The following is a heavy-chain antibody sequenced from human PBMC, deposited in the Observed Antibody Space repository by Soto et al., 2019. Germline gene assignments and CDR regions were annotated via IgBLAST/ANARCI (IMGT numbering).Heavy chain of an antibody. D-gene: IGHD3-16*01. CDR2: ISGSGGST. Sequence: EVQLLESGGGLVQPGGSLRLSCAASGFTFSSYAMSWVRQAPGKGLEWVSAISGSGGSTYYADSVKGRFTISRGNSKNTXXLPMNVLRAEDTAVDCCAKDMTVPTPRPKGDQFDCGGQGPLVTVSS. CDR3: AKDMTVPTPRPKGDQFDC. CDR1: GFTFSSYA. V-gene: IGHV3-23*01. J-gene: IGHJ4*02.